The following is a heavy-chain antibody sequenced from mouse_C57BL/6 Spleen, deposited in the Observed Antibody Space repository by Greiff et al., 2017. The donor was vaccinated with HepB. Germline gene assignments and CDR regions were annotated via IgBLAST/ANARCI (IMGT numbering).Heavy chain of an antibody. Sequence: VQLQQSGAELVKPGASVKLSCKASGYTFTSYWMHWVKQRPGQGLEWIGMIHPNSGSTNYNEKFKSKATLTVDKSSSTAYMQLSSLTSEDSAVYYCARKSTGTEYYFDYWGQGTTLTVSS. D-gene: IGHD4-1*02. J-gene: IGHJ2*01. CDR3: ARKSTGTEYYFDY. CDR2: IHPNSGST. V-gene: IGHV1-64*01. CDR1: GYTFTSYW.